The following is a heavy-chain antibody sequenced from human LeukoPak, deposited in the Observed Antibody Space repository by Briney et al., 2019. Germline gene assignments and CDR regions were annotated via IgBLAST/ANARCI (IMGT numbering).Heavy chain of an antibody. CDR2: IRYDESNR. Sequence: GRSLRLSCAASGFTFSNYGMHWVRQAAGKGLEWVAFIRYDESNRYYADSVKGRFTISRDNSKNTLFLQMTSLRGEDTAVYYCAKDREKPSQFDYWGQGTPVIVAS. CDR3: AKDREKPSQFDY. CDR1: GFTFSNYG. D-gene: IGHD1-26*01. V-gene: IGHV3-30*02. J-gene: IGHJ4*02.